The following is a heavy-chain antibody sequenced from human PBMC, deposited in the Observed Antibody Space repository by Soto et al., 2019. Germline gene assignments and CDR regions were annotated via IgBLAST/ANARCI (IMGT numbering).Heavy chain of an antibody. D-gene: IGHD6-13*01. CDR1: SGSMISYY. CDR3: ARPDSSSWAAPFGS. V-gene: IGHV4-59*08. J-gene: IGHJ5*02. Sequence: SDTLSITCTVSSGSMISYYGIWILQTPGRGLEWIGFIYYAGSTKYNPSLNSRVTISVDTSKNQFSLRLTSVTASDTAVYYCARPDSSSWAAPFGSWGQGTLVTVSS. CDR2: IYYAGST.